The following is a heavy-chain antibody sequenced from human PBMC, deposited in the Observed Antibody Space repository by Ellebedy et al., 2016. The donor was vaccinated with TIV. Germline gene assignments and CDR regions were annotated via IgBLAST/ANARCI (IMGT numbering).Heavy chain of an antibody. J-gene: IGHJ2*01. CDR2: MYYSGST. CDR3: ARGYWYFDL. V-gene: IGHV4-61*01. D-gene: IGHD2-15*01. Sequence: MPGGSLRLSCTVSGGSVSSGSFYWSWIRQPPGKGLEWIADMYYSGSTKYNPSLKSRVSISIDTSKNQISLNLTSVTAADTAVYYCARGYWYFDLWGRGTLVTVSS. CDR1: GGSVSSGSFY.